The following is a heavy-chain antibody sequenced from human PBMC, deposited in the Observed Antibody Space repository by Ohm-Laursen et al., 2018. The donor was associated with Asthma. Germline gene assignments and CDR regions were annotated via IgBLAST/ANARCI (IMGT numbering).Heavy chain of an antibody. CDR1: GFTFSNHW. J-gene: IGHJ6*02. CDR2: ITSYSSTT. D-gene: IGHD1-1*01. CDR3: AVKTTSAGFDV. Sequence: SLRLSCAASGFTFSNHWMTWVRQAPGRGLEWVSYITSYSSTTYYADSVKGRFTISRDNAKNSLYLQMNSLRAQDTAVYYCAVKTTSAGFDVWGQGTTVTVSS. V-gene: IGHV3-48*01.